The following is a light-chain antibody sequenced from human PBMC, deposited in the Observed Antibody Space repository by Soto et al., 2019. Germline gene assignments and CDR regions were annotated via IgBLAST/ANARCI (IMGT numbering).Light chain of an antibody. V-gene: IGLV1-44*01. CDR3: AAWDDSLNGYVV. CDR2: NNN. CDR1: SSNIKSNS. Sequence: QSVLTQPPSASGTPGQRVTISCSGSSSNIKSNSVNWYQQLPGTAPKLTIYNNNQRPSGVPDRFSGSKSGTSASLAISGLQSEDEADYYCAAWDDSLNGYVVFGGGTQLTVL. J-gene: IGLJ2*01.